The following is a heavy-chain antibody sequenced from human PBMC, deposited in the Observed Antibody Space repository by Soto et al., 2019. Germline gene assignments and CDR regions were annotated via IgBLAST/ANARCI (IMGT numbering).Heavy chain of an antibody. CDR1: GYTFTSYG. D-gene: IGHD4-17*01. Sequence: ASVKVSCKASGYTFTSYGISWVRQAPGQGLEWMGWISAYNGNTNYAQKLQGRVTMTTDTSTSTAYMELRSLRSDDTAVYYCARVVGTTVTTHNWFDPWGQRTLVTVSS. J-gene: IGHJ5*02. CDR2: ISAYNGNT. V-gene: IGHV1-18*01. CDR3: ARVVGTTVTTHNWFDP.